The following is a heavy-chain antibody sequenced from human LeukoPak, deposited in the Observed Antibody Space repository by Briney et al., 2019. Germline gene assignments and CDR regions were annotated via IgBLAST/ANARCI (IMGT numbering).Heavy chain of an antibody. Sequence: GGSLRLSCAASGFTFSSYSMNWVRQAPGKGLEWVSYISSSSSTIYYAGSVKGRFTISRDNAKNSLFLQMSSLRAEDTAVYYCARSRGSSGSYPFDYWGQGTLVTVSS. V-gene: IGHV3-48*01. CDR2: ISSSSSTI. CDR3: ARSRGSSGSYPFDY. J-gene: IGHJ4*02. CDR1: GFTFSSYS. D-gene: IGHD1-26*01.